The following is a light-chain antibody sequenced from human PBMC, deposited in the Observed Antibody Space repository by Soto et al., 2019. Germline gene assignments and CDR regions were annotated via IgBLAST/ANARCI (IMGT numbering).Light chain of an antibody. Sequence: QSALTQPASVAGSPGQTVTFSCTGTSSDIGAYNYVSWYQQYPGKAPKLMIYDVSTRPSGVSNRFSGSKSGNTASLTISGLQAEDEADYYYSSYSNSITYVFGTGTKVTVL. CDR2: DVS. CDR3: SSYSNSITYV. J-gene: IGLJ1*01. CDR1: SSDIGAYNY. V-gene: IGLV2-14*03.